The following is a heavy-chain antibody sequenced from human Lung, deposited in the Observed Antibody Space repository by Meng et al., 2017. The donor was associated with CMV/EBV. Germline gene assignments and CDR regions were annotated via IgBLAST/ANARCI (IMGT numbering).Heavy chain of an antibody. CDR1: GGNFHGYS. CDR3: ARDVMATT. CDR2: ILPVLDIT. V-gene: IGHV1-69*04. J-gene: IGHJ5*02. D-gene: IGHD5-24*01. Sequence: SVKVSCKTSGGNFHGYSISWVRQARGQGLQWMGRILPVLDITNYAQEFQDRLTITADKSTSTAYMELRNLRFDDTAVYYCARDVMATTWRQGTLVTVSS.